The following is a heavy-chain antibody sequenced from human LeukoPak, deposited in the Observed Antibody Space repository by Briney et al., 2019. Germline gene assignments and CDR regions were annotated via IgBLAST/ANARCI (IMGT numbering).Heavy chain of an antibody. V-gene: IGHV3-21*01. Sequence: GGSLRLSCVASGFTFSSNSMNWVRQARGKGVAWVSSISSSSSYIYYADSVKGRFTISRDNAKNSLYLQMNSLRAEDTAVYYCARDAGSGSYGYFDYWGQGTLVTVSS. CDR3: ARDAGSGSYGYFDY. CDR2: ISSSSSYI. D-gene: IGHD1-26*01. J-gene: IGHJ4*02. CDR1: GFTFSSNS.